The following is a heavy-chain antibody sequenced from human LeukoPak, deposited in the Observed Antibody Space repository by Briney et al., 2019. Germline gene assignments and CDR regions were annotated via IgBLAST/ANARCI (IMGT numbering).Heavy chain of an antibody. Sequence: PGGSLRLSCAASGFTFNNAWLSWVRQAPGKGLEWVGRIKSETDGGTTDYAAPVKGRFTISRDDSKNTLYLQMNSLKTEDTAVYYCTTEWELQTHGLIDYWGQGTLVIVSS. CDR2: IKSETDGGTT. CDR3: TTEWELQTHGLIDY. V-gene: IGHV3-15*01. CDR1: GFTFNNAW. D-gene: IGHD3-10*01. J-gene: IGHJ4*02.